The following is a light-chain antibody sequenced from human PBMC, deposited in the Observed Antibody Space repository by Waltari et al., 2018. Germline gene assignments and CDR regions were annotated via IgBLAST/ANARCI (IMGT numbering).Light chain of an antibody. CDR1: NIGSKD. CDR2: DDR. J-gene: IGLJ3*02. CDR3: QVWDRSDDQWV. V-gene: IGLV3-21*03. Sequence: SYVLTQPPSVSVAPGNTATITCGGPNIGSKDVHWYQQKPGQAPMLVVHDDRDRPSGNPDRFSGSNSGNTATLTISRVEAGDEADYYCQVWDRSDDQWVFGGGTKLTVL.